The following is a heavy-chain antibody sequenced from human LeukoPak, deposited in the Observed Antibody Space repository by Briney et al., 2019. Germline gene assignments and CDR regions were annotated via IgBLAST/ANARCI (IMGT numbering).Heavy chain of an antibody. J-gene: IGHJ3*02. V-gene: IGHV3-23*01. D-gene: IGHD3-22*01. CDR1: GFTFSSYA. CDR3: AKDLLRITMIVVVMGAAFDI. Sequence: GGSLRLSCAASGFTFSSYAMSWVRQAPGKGLEWVSAISGSGGSTYYADSVKGRFTISRDNSKNTLYLQMNSLRAEDTAVYYCAKDLLRITMIVVVMGAAFDIWGQGTMVTVSS. CDR2: ISGSGGST.